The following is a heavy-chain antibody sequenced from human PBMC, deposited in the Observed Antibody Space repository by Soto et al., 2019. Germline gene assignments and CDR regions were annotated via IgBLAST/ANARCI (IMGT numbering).Heavy chain of an antibody. CDR1: GFTFGNYA. D-gene: IGHD3-3*01. V-gene: IGHV3-23*01. CDR2: ISGSGTNT. J-gene: IGHJ6*02. CDR3: AKAQGGRRIPIFLGGGGEYAMDV. Sequence: EVQLLESGGGLVQPGESLRLSCAASGFTFGNYAMIWVRQAPGKGPEWVSGISGSGTNTYYADSVDGRFTISRDNSNNEVYLKMNILGAEEPAVYYWAKAQGGRRIPIFLGGGGEYAMDVWGQGTTVTVSS.